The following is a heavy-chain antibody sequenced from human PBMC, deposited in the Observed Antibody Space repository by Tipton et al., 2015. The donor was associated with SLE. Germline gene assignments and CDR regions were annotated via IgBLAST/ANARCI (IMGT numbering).Heavy chain of an antibody. V-gene: IGHV4-4*08. CDR2: IYSSGST. D-gene: IGHD3-22*01. CDR1: GASLSDHY. CDR3: GGGNYFDYYMDV. J-gene: IGHJ6*03. Sequence: TLSLTCTVSGASLSDHYWTWIRQPPGKGREWIGYIYSSGSTTYTPSLKSRIAISVDTSTMQFSLRLTSVTAADTAVYYCGGGNYFDYYMDVWGKGTTVTVSS.